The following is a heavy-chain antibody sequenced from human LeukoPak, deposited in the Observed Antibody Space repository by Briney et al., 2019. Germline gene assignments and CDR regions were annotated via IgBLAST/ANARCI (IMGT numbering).Heavy chain of an antibody. J-gene: IGHJ4*02. V-gene: IGHV3-23*01. Sequence: GGSLRLSCAVSGFTFSTYAMNWVRQAPGKGLEWVSAISGSGDRIYYANFVKGRFTVSRDNAKNSLYLQMNSLRDEDTAVYYCASSGSYRFDYWGQGTLVTVSS. CDR2: ISGSGDRI. CDR3: ASSGSYRFDY. CDR1: GFTFSTYA. D-gene: IGHD1-26*01.